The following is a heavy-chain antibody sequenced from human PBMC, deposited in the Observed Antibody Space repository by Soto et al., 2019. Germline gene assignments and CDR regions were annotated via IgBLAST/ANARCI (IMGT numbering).Heavy chain of an antibody. J-gene: IGHJ4*02. CDR1: GASINRDNW. CDR2: IYHTGTT. CDR3: AGSVHF. Sequence: QVQLQESGPGLVNPSGTLSLTCAVSGASINRDNWWTWVRQPPGKGLEWIGDIYHTGTTNYDSSLKSRATISIDESKNHFSLSLNSVTAAETAVYYCAGSVHFWGQGTLVAVSS. V-gene: IGHV4-4*02. D-gene: IGHD3-10*01.